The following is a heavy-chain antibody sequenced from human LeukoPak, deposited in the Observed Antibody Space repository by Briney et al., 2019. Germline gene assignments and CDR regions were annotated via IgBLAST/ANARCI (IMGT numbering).Heavy chain of an antibody. CDR3: ARGGGSY. CDR1: GGSFSGYY. V-gene: IGHV4-34*01. CDR2: INHSGST. Sequence: SETLSLTCAVYGGSFSGYYWSWIRQPPGKGLEWIGEINHSGSTNYNPSLKSRVTISVDTSKNQFSLKLSSVTAADTAVYYCARGGGSYWGQGTLVAVSS. J-gene: IGHJ4*02. D-gene: IGHD2-15*01.